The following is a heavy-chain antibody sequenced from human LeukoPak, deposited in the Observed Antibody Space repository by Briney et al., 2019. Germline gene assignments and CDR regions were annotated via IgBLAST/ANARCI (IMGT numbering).Heavy chain of an antibody. CDR1: GFTFSSYG. V-gene: IGHV3-30*18. J-gene: IGHJ4*02. D-gene: IGHD3-22*01. Sequence: GGSLRLSCAASGFTFSSYGIHWVRQAPGKGLEWVAIISYDGSNKYYADSVKGRFTISRDNSKDTLYLQMNSLRAEDTAMYYCAKDGIVVSYFDYWGQGTLVTVSS. CDR2: ISYDGSNK. CDR3: AKDGIVVSYFDY.